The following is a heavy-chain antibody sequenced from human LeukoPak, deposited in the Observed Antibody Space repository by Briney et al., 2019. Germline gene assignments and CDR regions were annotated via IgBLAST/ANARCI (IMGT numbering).Heavy chain of an antibody. V-gene: IGHV3-15*01. D-gene: IGHD3-9*01. CDR2: IKSKTDGGTT. CDR3: TTGSRLRYSDY. CDR1: AFTFSDAW. Sequence: GGSLRLSCAASAFTFSDAWMTWVRQAPGKVLEWVGRIKSKTDGGTTDYAAPVKGRFTISRDDSKTTLYLQMNSLKTEDTAVYYCTTGSRLRYSDYWGQGTLVTVSS. J-gene: IGHJ4*02.